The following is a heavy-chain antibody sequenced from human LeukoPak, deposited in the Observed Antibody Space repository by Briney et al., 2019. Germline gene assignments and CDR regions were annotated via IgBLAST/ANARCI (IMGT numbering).Heavy chain of an antibody. V-gene: IGHV4-31*03. CDR2: IYYTGNT. CDR1: GGSISIGGYY. J-gene: IGHJ6*02. D-gene: IGHD3-10*01. Sequence: SETLSLTCTVSGGSISIGGYYWSWIRQHPGKGLEWIGYIYYTGNTYYNPSLKSRIAISVDTSKNHFSLKVTSVTAADTAVYYCASHWDDSEDYYYYYGMDVWGQGTTVTVSS. CDR3: ASHWDDSEDYYYYYGMDV.